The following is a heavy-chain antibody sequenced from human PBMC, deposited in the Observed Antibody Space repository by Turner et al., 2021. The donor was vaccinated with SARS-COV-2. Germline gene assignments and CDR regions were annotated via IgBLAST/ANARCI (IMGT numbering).Heavy chain of an antibody. CDR2: ISYDGSNN. Sequence: QAQVVESGGGVVQPGSTRRRYCAACGFTFSSYVMHWVRQAPGKVLEWVSVISYDGSNNYYADSVKGRFTISSDNSKNTLSLQMNSLSADYTAVYYCAKIGYSYGYSGYYFDYWGQGTLVTVSS. D-gene: IGHD5-18*01. CDR3: AKIGYSYGYSGYYFDY. J-gene: IGHJ4*02. CDR1: GFTFSSYV. V-gene: IGHV3-30*18.